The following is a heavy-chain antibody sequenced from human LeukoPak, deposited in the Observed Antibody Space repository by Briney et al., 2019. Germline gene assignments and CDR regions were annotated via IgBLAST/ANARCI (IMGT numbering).Heavy chain of an antibody. Sequence: GGSLRLSCAASGFTFSSYGMHWVRQAPGKGLEWGAVIWYGGSNKYYADSVKGRFTISRDNSKNTLYLQMNSLRAEDTAVYYCAKDRRDGENAFDIWGQGTMVTVSS. D-gene: IGHD3-10*01. CDR3: AKDRRDGENAFDI. CDR2: IWYGGSNK. V-gene: IGHV3-30*02. CDR1: GFTFSSYG. J-gene: IGHJ3*02.